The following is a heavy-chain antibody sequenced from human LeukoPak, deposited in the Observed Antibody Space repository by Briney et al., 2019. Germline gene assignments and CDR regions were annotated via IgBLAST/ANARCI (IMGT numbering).Heavy chain of an antibody. CDR1: GYSFTSYG. Sequence: ASVKVSCKASGYSFTSYGIIWVQQTPGQGLQWMGWISAHNGNTNYAQKLQGRVTLTTDTSTSTVYMELRSLTSDDTAVYYCARAETTLLLNYWGQGTLVTVSS. D-gene: IGHD4-11*01. CDR3: ARAETTLLLNY. J-gene: IGHJ4*02. CDR2: ISAHNGNT. V-gene: IGHV1-18*01.